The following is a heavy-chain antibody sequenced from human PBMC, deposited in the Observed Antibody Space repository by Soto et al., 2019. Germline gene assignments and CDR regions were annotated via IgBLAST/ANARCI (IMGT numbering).Heavy chain of an antibody. V-gene: IGHV4-4*02. J-gene: IGHJ3*02. CDR3: ARGASSYGPGAFDI. CDR2: IYHSGST. Sequence: QVQLQESGPGLVKPSGTLSLTCAVSSGSISSSNWWSWVRQPPGKGLEWIGEIYHSGSTNYNPSLMRRVPISVDQAKNQFSLELSSVTAADTAVYYCARGASSYGPGAFDIWGQGTMVTVSS. CDR1: SGSISSSNW. D-gene: IGHD3-10*01.